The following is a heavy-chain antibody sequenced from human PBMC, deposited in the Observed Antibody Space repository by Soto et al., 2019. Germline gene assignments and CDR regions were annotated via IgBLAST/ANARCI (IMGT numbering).Heavy chain of an antibody. Sequence: GGSLRVFCAAPGLTFSIDALHWVRQAPGKGPEWVAVISPHGHNQYYAASVKGRFTISRDTAKNTLSLQTTNLRPDHTAASYCARDRRYSGYDLHFDYSGRVSLVTFSS. D-gene: IGHD5-12*01. CDR3: ARDRRYSGYDLHFDY. CDR2: ISPHGHNQ. CDR1: GLTFSIDA. V-gene: IGHV3-30-3*01. J-gene: IGHJ4*02.